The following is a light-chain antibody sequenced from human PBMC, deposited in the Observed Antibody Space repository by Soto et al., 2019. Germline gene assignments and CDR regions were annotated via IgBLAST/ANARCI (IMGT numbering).Light chain of an antibody. V-gene: IGLV1-40*01. CDR1: SSNIGAGYD. J-gene: IGLJ1*01. CDR2: GNS. CDR3: SSYAGSNNDV. Sequence: QSVLTQPPSVSGAPGQRVTISCTRSSSNIGAGYDVHWYQQLPGTAPKLLIYGNSNRPSGVPDRFSGSKSGNTASLTVSGLQAEDEADYYCSSYAGSNNDVFGTGTKLTVL.